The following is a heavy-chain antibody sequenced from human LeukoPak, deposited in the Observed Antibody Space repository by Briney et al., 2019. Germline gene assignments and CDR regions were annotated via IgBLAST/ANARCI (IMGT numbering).Heavy chain of an antibody. CDR2: ISSNGGST. J-gene: IGHJ4*02. CDR3: ARGRWGDYFDY. D-gene: IGHD4-23*01. Sequence: GGSLRLSCSASGFTFSSYAMHWVRQAPGKGLEYVSAISSNGGSTYYADSVKGRFTISRDNSKNTLYLQMSSLRAEDTAVYYCARGRWGDYFDYWGQGTLVTVSS. CDR1: GFTFSSYA. V-gene: IGHV3-64*04.